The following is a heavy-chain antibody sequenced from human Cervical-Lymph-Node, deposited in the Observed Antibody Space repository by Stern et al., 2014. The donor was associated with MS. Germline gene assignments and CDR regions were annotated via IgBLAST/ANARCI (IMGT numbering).Heavy chain of an antibody. CDR3: AREGGKMATIIAGAFDI. Sequence: MQLVESGAEVKKPGSSVKVSCKASGGTFSSYAISWVRQAPGQGLEWMGGIIPFFGTANYAQKFQGRVTITADESTSTAYMELSSLRSEDTAVYYCAREGGKMATIIAGAFDIWGQGTMVTVSS. CDR2: IIPFFGTA. J-gene: IGHJ3*02. CDR1: GGTFSSYA. V-gene: IGHV1-69*01. D-gene: IGHD5-24*01.